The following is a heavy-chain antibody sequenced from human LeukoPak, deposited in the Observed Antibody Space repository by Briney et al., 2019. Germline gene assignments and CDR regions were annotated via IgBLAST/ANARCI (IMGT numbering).Heavy chain of an antibody. J-gene: IGHJ4*02. Sequence: PGGSLRLSCAASGLGFSIFSFNWIRQAPGKGLEWVSSITPTTSYIYYADSVRGRFTISRENAKNSLYLQMNSLRAEDTAVYYCERLRRTSDSSGYYYYYDYWGQGSLVTVSS. CDR1: GLGFSIFS. CDR3: ERLRRTSDSSGYYYYYDY. V-gene: IGHV3-21*01. D-gene: IGHD3-22*01. CDR2: ITPTTSYI.